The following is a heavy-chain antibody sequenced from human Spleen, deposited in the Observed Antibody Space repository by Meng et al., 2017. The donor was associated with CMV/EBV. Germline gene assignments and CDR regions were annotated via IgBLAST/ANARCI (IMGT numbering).Heavy chain of an antibody. CDR3: ARVGNWNYVGDY. D-gene: IGHD1-7*01. CDR1: GGAVSSGSHY. CDR2: IYHSGST. J-gene: IGHJ4*02. Sequence: GSLRLSCNVSGGAVSSGSHYWNWIRQPPGKGLEWIGFIYHSGSTSYNPSLKSRVTISLDTSKSQFSLKLNSVTAADTAVYYCARVGNWNYVGDYWGQGTLVTVSS. V-gene: IGHV4-61*01.